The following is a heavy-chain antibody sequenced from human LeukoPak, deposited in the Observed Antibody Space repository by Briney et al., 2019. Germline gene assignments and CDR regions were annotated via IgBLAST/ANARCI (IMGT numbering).Heavy chain of an antibody. J-gene: IGHJ4*02. CDR1: GVTFSNYW. Sequence: PGGSLRLSCEASGVTFSNYWMVWFRQAPGKALECVSAISGSGGSTYYADSVKGRFTISRDNSKNTLYLQMNSLRAEDTAVYYCAKDPEYDSSGYYPYFDYWGQGTLVTVSS. D-gene: IGHD3-22*01. CDR2: ISGSGGST. V-gene: IGHV3-23*01. CDR3: AKDPEYDSSGYYPYFDY.